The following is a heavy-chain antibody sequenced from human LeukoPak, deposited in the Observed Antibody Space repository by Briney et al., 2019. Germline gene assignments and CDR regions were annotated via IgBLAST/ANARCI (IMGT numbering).Heavy chain of an antibody. CDR2: IYSNGDT. Sequence: PSETLSLTRSVSGGSLINYYWSWIRQPAGKGLEWIGRIYSNGDTTYNPSLRSRVSMSIDTSKKLFSLRLSSVTAADTAVYYCARDPGDHWYFDLWGRGTLVTVSS. J-gene: IGHJ2*01. D-gene: IGHD3-10*01. V-gene: IGHV4-4*07. CDR3: ARDPGDHWYFDL. CDR1: GGSLINYY.